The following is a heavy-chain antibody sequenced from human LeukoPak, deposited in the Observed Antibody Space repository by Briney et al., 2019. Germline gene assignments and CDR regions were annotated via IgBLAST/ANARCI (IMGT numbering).Heavy chain of an antibody. CDR3: ASGIWFGESSFDY. CDR1: GGSFSGYY. CDR2: INHSGST. D-gene: IGHD3-10*01. Sequence: PSETLSLTCAVYGGSFSGYYWSWIRQPPGKGLEWIGEINHSGSTNYNPSLKSRVTISVDTFKNQFSLKLSSVTAADTAVYYCASGIWFGESSFDYWGQGTLVTVSS. J-gene: IGHJ4*02. V-gene: IGHV4-34*01.